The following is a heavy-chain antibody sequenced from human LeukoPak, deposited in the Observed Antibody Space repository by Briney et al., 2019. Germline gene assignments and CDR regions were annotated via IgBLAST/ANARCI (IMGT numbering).Heavy chain of an antibody. D-gene: IGHD5-18*01. Sequence: PSQTLSLTCTVSGGSIGIYYWSWIRQPPGKGLEWIGFIYYTGTTNYEPSLESRVTISLDTSKNQFSLKLSSVTAADTAVYYCARCGYSYGTGYHFDYWGQGALVTVSS. CDR2: IYYTGTT. CDR3: ARCGYSYGTGYHFDY. CDR1: GGSIGIYY. V-gene: IGHV4-59*01. J-gene: IGHJ4*02.